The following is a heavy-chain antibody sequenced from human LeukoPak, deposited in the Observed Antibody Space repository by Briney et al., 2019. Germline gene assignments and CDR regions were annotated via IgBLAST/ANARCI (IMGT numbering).Heavy chain of an antibody. J-gene: IGHJ4*02. CDR2: IYYTGST. V-gene: IGHV4-59*01. Sequence: SETLSLTCSVSGASISSYYWSWVRQPPGEGLEWIGYIYYTGSTNYNPSLKSRVTLSVDTSKNQLSLNLRSVTAADTAVYYCARDRWLDFWGQGTLVTVSS. D-gene: IGHD6-19*01. CDR1: GASISSYY. CDR3: ARDRWLDF.